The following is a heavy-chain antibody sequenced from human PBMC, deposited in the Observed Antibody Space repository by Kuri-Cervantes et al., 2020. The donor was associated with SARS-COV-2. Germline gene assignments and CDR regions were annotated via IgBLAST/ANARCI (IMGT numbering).Heavy chain of an antibody. Sequence: GGSLRLSCAASGFTFSDYYMNWVRQAPGKGLEWVSAISGSGGSTYYADSVKGRFTISRDNSKNTLYLQMNSLRAEDTAVYYCAKDYYGNWFDPWGQGTLVTVSS. CDR1: GFTFSDYY. V-gene: IGHV3-23*01. D-gene: IGHD3-22*01. J-gene: IGHJ5*02. CDR2: ISGSGGST. CDR3: AKDYYGNWFDP.